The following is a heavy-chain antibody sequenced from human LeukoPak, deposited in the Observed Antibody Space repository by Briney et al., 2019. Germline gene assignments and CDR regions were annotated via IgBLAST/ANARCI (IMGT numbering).Heavy chain of an antibody. D-gene: IGHD7-27*01. J-gene: IGHJ6*02. Sequence: SETLSLTCTVSGGSISSYYWSWIRQPPGKGLEWIGYVYYSGSTNYNPSLKSRVTISVDTSKNQFSLKLSSVTAADTAVYYCARHLGIVYYYGMDVWGQGTTVTVSS. CDR1: GGSISSYY. CDR2: VYYSGST. V-gene: IGHV4-59*08. CDR3: ARHLGIVYYYGMDV.